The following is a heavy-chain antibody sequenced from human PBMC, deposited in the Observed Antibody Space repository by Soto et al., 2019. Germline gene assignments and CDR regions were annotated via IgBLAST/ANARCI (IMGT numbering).Heavy chain of an antibody. CDR2: IYHSGSA. V-gene: IGHV4-61*01. D-gene: IGHD1-1*01. CDR1: GGSVSSGTYY. Sequence: SETLSLTCTVSGGSVSSGTYYWSWIRQPPGKGLEWIGYIYHSGSANNNPSLKSRVTISVDTAKHQFSLKLSSVPTADAAVYYCARAGGGTATFEFWGQGNLVNVSS. J-gene: IGHJ4*02. CDR3: ARAGGGTATFEF.